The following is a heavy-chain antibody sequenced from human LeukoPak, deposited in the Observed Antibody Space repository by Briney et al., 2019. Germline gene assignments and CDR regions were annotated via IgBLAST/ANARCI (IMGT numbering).Heavy chain of an antibody. V-gene: IGHV4-39*01. CDR2: IYYSGST. Sequence: SETLSLTCTVSGGSISSSSYYWGCIRQPPGKGLEWIGSIYYSGSTFYNPSLKSRVTISVDTSKNQFSLKLSSVTAADTAVYYCASHYYGSGSYYSPSWFDPWGQGTLVTVSS. CDR1: GGSISSSSYY. J-gene: IGHJ5*02. D-gene: IGHD3-10*01. CDR3: ASHYYGSGSYYSPSWFDP.